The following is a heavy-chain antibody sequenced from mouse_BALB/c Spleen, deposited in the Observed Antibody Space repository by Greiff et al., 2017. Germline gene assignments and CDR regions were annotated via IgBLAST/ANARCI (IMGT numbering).Heavy chain of an antibody. CDR3: ASAFYYGYDRAY. D-gene: IGHD2-2*01. Sequence: EVKVVESGGGLVKPGGSLKLSCAASGFTFSSYTMSWVRQTPEKRLEWVATISSGGGNTYYPDSVKGRFTISRDNAKNNLYLQMSSLRSEDTALYYCASAFYYGYDRAYWGQGTLVTVSA. CDR2: ISSGGGNT. V-gene: IGHV5-9*03. CDR1: GFTFSSYT. J-gene: IGHJ3*01.